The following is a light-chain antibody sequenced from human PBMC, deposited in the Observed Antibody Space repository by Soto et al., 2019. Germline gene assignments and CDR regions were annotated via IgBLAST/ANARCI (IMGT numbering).Light chain of an antibody. CDR1: QNIDNW. CDR3: QQCNSFPIT. V-gene: IGKV1-12*01. CDR2: SAS. Sequence: DIQMTQSPSSVSASVGDRVTITCRASQNIDNWLAWYQHKPGKAPHLLIYSASTLQRAVPSRFSGSGSGTDFTLTISILQHEDFATYYSQQCNSFPITFGQGKRLEI. J-gene: IGKJ5*01.